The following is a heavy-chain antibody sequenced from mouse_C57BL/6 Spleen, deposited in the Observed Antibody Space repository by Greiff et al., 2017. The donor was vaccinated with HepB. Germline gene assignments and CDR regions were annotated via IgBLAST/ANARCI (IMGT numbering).Heavy chain of an antibody. D-gene: IGHD1-1*01. Sequence: EVKLMESGPGLVKPSQSLSLTCSVTGYSITSGYYWNWIRQFPGNKLEWMGYISYDGSNNYNPSLKNRISITRDTSKNHFFLKLNSVTTEDTATYYCAREGGDYYVSSFFDYWGQGTTLTVSS. CDR2: ISYDGSN. J-gene: IGHJ2*01. V-gene: IGHV3-6*01. CDR1: GYSITSGYY. CDR3: AREGGDYYVSSFFDY.